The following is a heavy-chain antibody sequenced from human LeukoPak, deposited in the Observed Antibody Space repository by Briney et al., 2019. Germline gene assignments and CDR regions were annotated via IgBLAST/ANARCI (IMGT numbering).Heavy chain of an antibody. J-gene: IGHJ4*02. V-gene: IGHV4-38-2*02. Sequence: SETLSLTCTVSGYSISTGSYWGWIRQPPGKGLEWVGSISHRGSTYYNPSLRSRITISLDRSKQKFSLKLTSVTAADTAVYFCARSAEYYAIWRGYAGYSDYWGQGISVTVSS. CDR2: ISHRGST. CDR1: GYSISTGSY. D-gene: IGHD3-3*01. CDR3: ARSAEYYAIWRGYAGYSDY.